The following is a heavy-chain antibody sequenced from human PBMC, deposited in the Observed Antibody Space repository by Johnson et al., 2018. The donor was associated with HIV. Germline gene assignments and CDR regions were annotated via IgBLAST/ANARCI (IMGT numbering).Heavy chain of an antibody. D-gene: IGHD6-13*01. Sequence: VQLVESGGGLVQPGGSLRLSCAASGFTFSSYDMHWVRQTTGKGLEWVSTIGTAGDTYYPGSVKGRFTISRENAKNSLYLQMNNLRVEDTAVYYCARDGESQQLPLGDAFDIWGQGTMVTVSS. V-gene: IGHV3-13*01. J-gene: IGHJ3*02. CDR3: ARDGESQQLPLGDAFDI. CDR1: GFTFSSYD. CDR2: IGTAGDT.